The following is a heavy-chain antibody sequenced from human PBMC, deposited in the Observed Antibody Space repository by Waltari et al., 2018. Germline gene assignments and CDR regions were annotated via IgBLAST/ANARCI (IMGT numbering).Heavy chain of an antibody. Sequence: QVQLVQSGAEVKKPGSSVKVSCKASGGTFSSYAISWVRQAPGQGLEWMGGIIPILGIANYAQKFQGRVTITADESTSTAYMELSSLRSEDTAVYYCATAVEMATMYYYYYMDVWGKGTTVTVSS. J-gene: IGHJ6*03. CDR2: IIPILGIA. CDR3: ATAVEMATMYYYYYMDV. CDR1: GGTFSSYA. V-gene: IGHV1-69*04. D-gene: IGHD5-12*01.